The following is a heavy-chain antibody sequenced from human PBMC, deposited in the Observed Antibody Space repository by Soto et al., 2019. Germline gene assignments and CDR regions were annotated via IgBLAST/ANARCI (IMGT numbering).Heavy chain of an antibody. CDR3: AQGRYLDL. CDR2: IYSSGST. Sequence: QVQLQESGPGLVEPSETLSLICIVSGGSISSKYWSWVRQPPGKGLAWIGYIYSSGSTNYNPSLKSRVPISIDTSENQFSLTLSSVPAADTAVYSCAQGRYLDLWGRGTLVSVSS. CDR1: GGSISSKY. J-gene: IGHJ2*01. V-gene: IGHV4-59*01.